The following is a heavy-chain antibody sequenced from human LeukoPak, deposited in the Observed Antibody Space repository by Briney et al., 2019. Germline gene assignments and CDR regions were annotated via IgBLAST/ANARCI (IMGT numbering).Heavy chain of an antibody. D-gene: IGHD3-10*01. Sequence: GGSLRLSCAASGFTFSSHSMNWVRQAQGKGLEWVANIKQDGSEKYCVDSVKGRFTISGDNAKKSLYLQMNSLRAEDTAVYYCTSQKDYYGSGSYWTFDSWGQGPLVTVSS. CDR3: TSQKDYYGSGSYWTFDS. V-gene: IGHV3-7*05. CDR1: GFTFSSHS. CDR2: IKQDGSEK. J-gene: IGHJ5*01.